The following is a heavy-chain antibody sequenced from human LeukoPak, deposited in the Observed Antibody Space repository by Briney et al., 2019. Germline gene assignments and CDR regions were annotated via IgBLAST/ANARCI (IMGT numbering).Heavy chain of an antibody. Sequence: SETLSLTCTVSGGSISSYYWSWIRQPAGKGLEWIGRIYTTGSTNYNPCPKSRVTISIDKSKHQFSLKLSSVTAADTAVYYCARGDTVATGLYDYWGQGTVLTVSS. V-gene: IGHV4-4*07. CDR2: IYTTGST. CDR3: ARGDTVATGLYDY. CDR1: GGSISSYY. J-gene: IGHJ4*02. D-gene: IGHD5-12*01.